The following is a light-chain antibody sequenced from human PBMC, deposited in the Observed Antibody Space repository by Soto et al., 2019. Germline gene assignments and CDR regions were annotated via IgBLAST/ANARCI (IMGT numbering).Light chain of an antibody. CDR3: QQYITSPYT. V-gene: IGKV3-20*01. CDR2: GAS. CDR1: ESIGSYS. J-gene: IGKJ2*01. Sequence: EIVLTQSPGTLSLSPGERATLSCRASESIGSYSLAWYQQKPGQAPRLLIHGASTRATGIPDRISGSGSATDFTLTINGLEPEDFAVYYCQQYITSPYTFGQGTKLEIK.